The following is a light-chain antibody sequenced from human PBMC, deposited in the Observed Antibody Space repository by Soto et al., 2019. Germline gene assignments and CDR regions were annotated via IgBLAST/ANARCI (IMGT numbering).Light chain of an antibody. CDR3: HQRSNACQR. Sequence: VLKHCRGSLSVSPGESATLSCSGXQSVSSSYFSWFQQKPGKAPSXLXDGXSSRATGIPDRCSGSGSATDFTRTIISREPEDFAVYYLHQRSNACQRFGQGTKVDIK. J-gene: IGKJ1*01. CDR1: QSVSSSY. CDR2: GXS. V-gene: IGKV3D-20*02.